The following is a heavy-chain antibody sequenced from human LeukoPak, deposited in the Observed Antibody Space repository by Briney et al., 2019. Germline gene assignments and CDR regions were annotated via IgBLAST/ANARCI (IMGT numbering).Heavy chain of an antibody. J-gene: IGHJ4*02. Sequence: GGSLRLSCVTSGVTFINHAMSWVRQSPGKGLEWVSVISGDGGNTYYAESVKGRFTISRDNSKNTLFLLINSLRAEDTAVYYCANGIFLPYFDYWGQGTLVTVSS. CDR3: ANGIFLPYFDY. CDR2: ISGDGGNT. V-gene: IGHV3-23*01. D-gene: IGHD2-15*01. CDR1: GVTFINHA.